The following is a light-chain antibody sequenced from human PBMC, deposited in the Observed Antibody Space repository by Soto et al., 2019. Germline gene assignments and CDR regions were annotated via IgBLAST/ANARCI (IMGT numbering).Light chain of an antibody. CDR2: AAS. V-gene: IGKV1-27*01. Sequence: DIQMTQSPSSLSVSVGDRVAITCRASQGISNYLAWYQRKPGKVPKLLIFAASTLQSGVPSWFSGSGSGTDFTLTISSLQPEDVATYYCQKYNSAPYTFGQGTKLEIK. CDR1: QGISNY. CDR3: QKYNSAPYT. J-gene: IGKJ2*01.